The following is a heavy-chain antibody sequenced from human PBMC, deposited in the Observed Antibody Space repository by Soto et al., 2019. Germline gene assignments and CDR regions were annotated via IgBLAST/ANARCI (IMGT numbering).Heavy chain of an antibody. J-gene: IGHJ6*02. CDR3: ARTNYDFWSGPFMDV. D-gene: IGHD3-3*01. Sequence: PSETLSLTCTVSGGSISSYYWSWIRQPPGKGLEWIGYIYYSGSTNYNPSLKSRVTISVDTSKNQFSLKLSSVTAADTAVYYCARTNYDFWSGPFMDVWGQGTTVTVSS. CDR1: GGSISSYY. V-gene: IGHV4-59*01. CDR2: IYYSGST.